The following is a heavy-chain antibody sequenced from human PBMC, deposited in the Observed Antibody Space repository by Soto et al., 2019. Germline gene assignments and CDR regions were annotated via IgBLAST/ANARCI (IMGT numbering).Heavy chain of an antibody. CDR3: ARDHPRPMITMVRGVINGMDV. CDR1: GFAFSSYG. D-gene: IGHD3-10*01. CDR2: IWYDGSNK. Sequence: QVQLVESGGGVVQPGRSLRLSCAASGFAFSSYGMNWVRQAPGKWLEWVAVIWYDGSNKYYADSVKGRFTISRDNSKNTLYLQMNSLRAEDTAVYYCARDHPRPMITMVRGVINGMDVWGQGTTVTVSS. V-gene: IGHV3-33*01. J-gene: IGHJ6*02.